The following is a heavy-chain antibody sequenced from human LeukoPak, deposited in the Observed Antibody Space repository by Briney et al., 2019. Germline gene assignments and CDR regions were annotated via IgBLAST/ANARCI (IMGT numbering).Heavy chain of an antibody. D-gene: IGHD3-10*01. V-gene: IGHV3-7*01. CDR3: ASGGFSRGDY. J-gene: IGHJ4*02. CDR1: GFTFSSHS. Sequence: PGGSLRLSCAASGFTFSSHSMTWVRQAPGKGLEWVANMKGDGTEKYYVDSVKGRFTISRDNAKRELYLQMYGLTTEDTAVYYCASGGFSRGDYWGQGTLVTVSS. CDR2: MKGDGTEK.